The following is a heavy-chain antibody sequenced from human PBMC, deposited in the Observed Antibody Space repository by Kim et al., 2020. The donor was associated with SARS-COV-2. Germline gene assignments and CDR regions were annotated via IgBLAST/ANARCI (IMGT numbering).Heavy chain of an antibody. D-gene: IGHD1-20*01. V-gene: IGHV3-48*03. CDR3: AGTLYNWKFHYMDV. J-gene: IGHJ6*03. Sequence: DSVKGPFTIARENSKNSLYLQMNSLRAEDTAVYYCAGTLYNWKFHYMDVWGKGTTVTVSS.